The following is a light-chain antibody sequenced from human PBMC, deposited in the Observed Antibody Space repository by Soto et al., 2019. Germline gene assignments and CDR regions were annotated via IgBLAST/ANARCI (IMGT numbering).Light chain of an antibody. CDR3: YSYANSNTFV. J-gene: IGLJ2*01. CDR1: SSDIGSYEL. V-gene: IGLV2-23*03. CDR2: LGS. Sequence: QSVLTQPASVSGSPGQSITISCTGTSSDIGSYELVSWYQQHPGKAPKLIIYLGSKRPSGVSNRFSGSKSGNTASLTISGLQAEDEADYYCYSYANSNTFVFGGGTKVTVL.